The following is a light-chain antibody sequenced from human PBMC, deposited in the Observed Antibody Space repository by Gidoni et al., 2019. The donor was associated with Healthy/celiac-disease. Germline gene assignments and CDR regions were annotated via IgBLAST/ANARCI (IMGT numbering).Light chain of an antibody. V-gene: IGKV1-33*01. CDR3: QQYDNLPPLT. CDR1: HDISNY. J-gene: IGKJ4*01. CDR2: DAS. Sequence: DSQMTHSPSSLSASVGHRVTITYQVSHDISNYLNWYQKKPGQAPKLLIYDASTLETVVPSRLSVSGPGTDFTFTISCLQPEDIATYCCQQYDNLPPLTFGGGTKVEIK.